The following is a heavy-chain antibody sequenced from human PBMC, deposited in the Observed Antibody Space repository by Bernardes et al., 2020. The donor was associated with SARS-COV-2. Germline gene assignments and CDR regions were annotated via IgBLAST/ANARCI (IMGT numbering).Heavy chain of an antibody. CDR1: GGSVTSGAYY. CDR2: IDYTGTP. CDR3: ARDRGEYYFDY. J-gene: IGHJ4*02. D-gene: IGHD3-10*01. Sequence: SETLSLTCTVSGGSVTSGAYYWTWLRQPPGKGLEWIGYIDYTGTPKYHPSLKSRVIISVDTSKNHFSLKLTTVTAADTGVYFCARDRGEYYFDYWGQGVLVSVSS. V-gene: IGHV4-61*03.